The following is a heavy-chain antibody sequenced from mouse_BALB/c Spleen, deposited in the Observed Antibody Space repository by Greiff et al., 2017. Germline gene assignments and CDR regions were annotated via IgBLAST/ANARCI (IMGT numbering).Heavy chain of an antibody. CDR2: IDPENGNT. CDR1: GFNIKDYY. J-gene: IGHJ2*01. V-gene: IGHV14-1*02. D-gene: IGHD4-1*01. CDR3: AQLTGTGY. Sequence: EVKLQQSGAELVRPGALVKLSCKASGFNIKDYYMHWVKQRPEQGLEWIGWIDPENGNTIYDPKFQGKASITADTSSNTAYLQLSSLTSEDTAVYYCAQLTGTGYWGQGTTLTVSS.